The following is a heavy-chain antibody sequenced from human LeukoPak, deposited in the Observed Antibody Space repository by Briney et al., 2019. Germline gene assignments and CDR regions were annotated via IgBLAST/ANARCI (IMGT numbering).Heavy chain of an antibody. V-gene: IGHV3-33*01. CDR3: ARKVLVPAATGADAFDV. Sequence: GGSLRLSCAASGFTFSSYDMHWVRQVPGKGLEWVAVMYYDGRNKYYADSVKGRFTTSRDNSKNTLYLQINSLRTEDTAVFYCARKVLVPAATGADAFDVWGRGTMVIVSS. D-gene: IGHD2-2*01. J-gene: IGHJ3*01. CDR2: MYYDGRNK. CDR1: GFTFSSYD.